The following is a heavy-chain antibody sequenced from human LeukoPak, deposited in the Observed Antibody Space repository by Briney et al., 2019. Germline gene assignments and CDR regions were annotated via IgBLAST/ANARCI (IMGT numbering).Heavy chain of an antibody. Sequence: GGSLRLSCAASGFSLSNYWMTWVRQAPGKGLEWVANIKQDGSEKNYVDSVKGRFSISRDNAKNSLILQMNSLRDEDTAVYYCARGVRAPFDSWGQETLVSVSS. CDR1: GFSLSNYW. CDR3: ARGVRAPFDS. V-gene: IGHV3-7*01. J-gene: IGHJ4*02. CDR2: IKQDGSEK.